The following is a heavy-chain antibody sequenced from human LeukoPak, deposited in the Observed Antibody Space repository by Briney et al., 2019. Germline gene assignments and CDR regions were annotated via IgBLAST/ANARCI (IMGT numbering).Heavy chain of an antibody. D-gene: IGHD2-2*01. CDR1: GGSISSYY. CDR2: VYYSGST. Sequence: PSETLSLTCTVSGGSISSYYWTWIRLPPGKGLEYIGYVYYSGSTNYNPSLKSRVPIPLVMSKNEFSLKLSSVTAAHTPVYYCATLLPAAYFDFWGQGTLVTVSS. J-gene: IGHJ4*02. V-gene: IGHV4-59*08. CDR3: ATLLPAAYFDF.